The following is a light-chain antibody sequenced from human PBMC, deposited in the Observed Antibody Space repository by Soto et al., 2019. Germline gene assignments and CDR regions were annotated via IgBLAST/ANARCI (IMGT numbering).Light chain of an antibody. V-gene: IGKV3-15*01. J-gene: IGKJ4*01. Sequence: ERVMTQAPATLSVSPGERATLSCRASQSVSSDLAWYQQKPGQGPRLLIYGAFNRATGVPARFSGSGSGTEFTLTIRSLQSEDFAFYYCQQYNNWPLTFGGGTKVEIK. CDR3: QQYNNWPLT. CDR2: GAF. CDR1: QSVSSD.